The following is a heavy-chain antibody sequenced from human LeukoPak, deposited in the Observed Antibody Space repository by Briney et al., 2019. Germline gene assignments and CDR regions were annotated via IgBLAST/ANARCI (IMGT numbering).Heavy chain of an antibody. D-gene: IGHD3-22*01. CDR1: GYTFTSYG. CDR2: ISAYNGNT. Sequence: ASVKVSCKASGYTFTSYGISWVRQAPGQGLEWMGWISAYNGNTNYAQKLQGRVTMTTDTSTSTAYMGLRSLRSDDTAVYYCARDPYYYDSSGYPKIDYWGQGTLVTVSS. V-gene: IGHV1-18*01. J-gene: IGHJ4*02. CDR3: ARDPYYYDSSGYPKIDY.